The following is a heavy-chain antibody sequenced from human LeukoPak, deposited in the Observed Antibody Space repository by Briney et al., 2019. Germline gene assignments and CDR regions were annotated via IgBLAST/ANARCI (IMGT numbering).Heavy chain of an antibody. V-gene: IGHV3-21*01. CDR1: GFTFSSYS. CDR3: ARSTVTTFFDY. CDR2: ISSSSSYI. J-gene: IGHJ4*02. D-gene: IGHD4-17*01. Sequence: GGSLRLSCAASGFTFSSYSMNWVRQAPGKGLECVSSISSSSSYIYYADSVKGRFTISRDNAKNSLYLQMNSLRAEDTAVYYCARSTVTTFFDYWGQGTLVTVSS.